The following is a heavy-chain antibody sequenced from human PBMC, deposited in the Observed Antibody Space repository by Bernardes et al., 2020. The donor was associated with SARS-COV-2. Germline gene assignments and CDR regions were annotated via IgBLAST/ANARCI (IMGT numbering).Heavy chain of an antibody. Sequence: SESLSLTCTVSNGPISSHSWSWIRQPPGKGLEWIGSVRDGESPPYNPSLKSRVTISVDSFRRQFSLTLTSLSAADTAIYYCARDLGTTVTTGLGWFDPWGQGSPVTVSS. V-gene: IGHV4-59*11. CDR1: NGPISSHS. CDR3: ARDLGTTVTTGLGWFDP. J-gene: IGHJ5*02. CDR2: VRDGESP. D-gene: IGHD4-17*01.